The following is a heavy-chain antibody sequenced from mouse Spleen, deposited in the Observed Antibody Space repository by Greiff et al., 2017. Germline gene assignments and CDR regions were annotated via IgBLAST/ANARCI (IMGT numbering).Heavy chain of an antibody. CDR3: TRSVRRHFDY. V-gene: IGHV1-15*01. CDR1: GYTFTDYE. D-gene: IGHD2-14*01. J-gene: IGHJ2*01. CDR2: IDPETGGT. Sequence: VQVVESGAELVRPGASVTLSCKASGYTFTDYEMHWVKQTPVHGLEWIGAIDPETGGTAYNQKFKGKAILTADKSSSTAYMELRSLTSEDSAVYYCTRSVRRHFDYWGQGTTLTVSS.